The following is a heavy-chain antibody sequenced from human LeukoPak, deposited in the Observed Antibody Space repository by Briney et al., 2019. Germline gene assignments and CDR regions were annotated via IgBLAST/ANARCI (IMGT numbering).Heavy chain of an antibody. J-gene: IGHJ4*02. Sequence: SETLSLTCTVSGVSISSSNYCWGWIRQPPGKGLEWIGSIYYSGSTYYNPSLKSRVTISVDTSKNQFSLKLSSVTAADTAVYYCARLLDYDDYLIDYWGQGTLVTVSS. CDR3: ARLLDYDDYLIDY. D-gene: IGHD4-17*01. V-gene: IGHV4-39*01. CDR1: GVSISSSNYC. CDR2: IYYSGST.